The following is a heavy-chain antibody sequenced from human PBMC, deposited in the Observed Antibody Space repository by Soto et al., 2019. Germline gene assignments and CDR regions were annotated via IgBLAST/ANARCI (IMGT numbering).Heavy chain of an antibody. CDR2: INTDGSGT. Sequence: EVQLVESGGDLVQPGGSLRLSCAASGFTFSDYWMHWVRQVPGKGLVWVSRINTDGSGTSYADFVKGRFTISRDNAKNTLYLQMNSLSADDTAVYYCPTLQFAGPDYWGQGTLVTVSS. J-gene: IGHJ4*02. D-gene: IGHD3-10*01. V-gene: IGHV3-74*01. CDR3: PTLQFAGPDY. CDR1: GFTFSDYW.